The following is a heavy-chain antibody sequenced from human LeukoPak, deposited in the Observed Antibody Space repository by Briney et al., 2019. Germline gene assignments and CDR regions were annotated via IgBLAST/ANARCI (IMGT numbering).Heavy chain of an antibody. V-gene: IGHV3-21*01. Sequence: GGSLRLSCAASGFTFSSYSMNWVRQAPGKGLEWVSSISSSNSYIYYADSVKGRFTISRDNAKNSLYLQMNSLRAEDTAVYYCARDAISQQPTAPPEVWGQGTLVTVSS. J-gene: IGHJ4*02. CDR2: ISSSNSYI. CDR1: GFTFSSYS. CDR3: ARDAISQQPTAPPEV. D-gene: IGHD3-3*01.